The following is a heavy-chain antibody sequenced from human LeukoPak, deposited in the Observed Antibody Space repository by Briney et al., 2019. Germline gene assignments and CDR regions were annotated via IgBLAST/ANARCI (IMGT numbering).Heavy chain of an antibody. CDR3: AKGYCSGGSCCLDY. Sequence: GRSLRLSCAASGFTFDDYAMHWVRQAPGKGLEWVSGISWYSGSIGYADSVKGRFTISRDNAKNSLYLQMNSLRAEDMALYYCAKGYCSGGSCCLDYWGQGTLVTVSS. D-gene: IGHD2-15*01. CDR1: GFTFDDYA. CDR2: ISWYSGSI. V-gene: IGHV3-9*03. J-gene: IGHJ4*02.